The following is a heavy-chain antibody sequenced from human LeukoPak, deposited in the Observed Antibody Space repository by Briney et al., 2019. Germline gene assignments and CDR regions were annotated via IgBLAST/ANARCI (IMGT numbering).Heavy chain of an antibody. CDR2: LSSTRTYI. J-gene: IGHJ4*03. CDR1: GFTFTSHE. D-gene: IGHD6-19*01. V-gene: IGHV3-21*01. Sequence: PGGSLRLSCAASGFTFTSHEMNWVRQAPGKGLEWVSTLSSTRTYIYYADSVKGRFTISRDNAKNSLYLQMNSLRAEDTAVYYCARDPSGDHYFDYWGQGTTVTVSS. CDR3: ARDPSGDHYFDY.